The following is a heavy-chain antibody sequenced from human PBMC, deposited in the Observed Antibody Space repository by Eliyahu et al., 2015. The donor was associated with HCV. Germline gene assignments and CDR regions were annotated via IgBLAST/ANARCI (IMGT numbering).Heavy chain of an antibody. J-gene: IGHJ6*02. CDR3: ARDGGNIVVVLAANYYYGMDV. Sequence: EVQLVESGGGVVRPGGSLRLSCAASGFTFDDYGMXWVRQAPGKGLEWVSGINWNGGSTGYADSVKGRFTISRDNAKNSLYLQMNSLRAEDTALYYCARDGGNIVVVLAANYYYGMDVWGQGTTVTVSS. CDR2: INWNGGST. V-gene: IGHV3-20*04. D-gene: IGHD2-2*01. CDR1: GFTFDDYG.